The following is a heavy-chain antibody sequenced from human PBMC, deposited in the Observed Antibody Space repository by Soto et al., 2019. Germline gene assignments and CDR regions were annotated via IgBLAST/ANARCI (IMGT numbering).Heavy chain of an antibody. CDR2: ISGSGGST. CDR3: AEAGGSDRLAVAGFPYFDS. J-gene: IGHJ4*02. D-gene: IGHD6-19*01. CDR1: GFTCSSYA. Sequence: PGGSLRLSCAASGFTCSSYAMSWVRQAPGKGLEWVSAISGSGGSTYYADSVKGRFTISRDNSKNTLYLQMNSLRAEDTAVYYCAEAGGSDRLAVAGFPYFDSWGQGALVTVSS. V-gene: IGHV3-23*01.